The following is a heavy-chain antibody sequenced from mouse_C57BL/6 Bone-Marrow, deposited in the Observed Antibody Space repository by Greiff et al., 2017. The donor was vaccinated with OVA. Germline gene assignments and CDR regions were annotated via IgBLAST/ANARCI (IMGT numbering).Heavy chain of an antibody. CDR2: IYPGSGST. V-gene: IGHV1-55*01. Sequence: QVQLKQPGAELVKPGASVKMSCKASGYTFTSYWITWVKQRPGQGLEWIGDIYPGSGSTNYNEKFKSKATLTVDTSSSTAYMQLSSLTSEDSAVYYCARRYGSSYEDAMDYWGQGTSVTVSS. CDR1: GYTFTSYW. J-gene: IGHJ4*01. CDR3: ARRYGSSYEDAMDY. D-gene: IGHD1-1*01.